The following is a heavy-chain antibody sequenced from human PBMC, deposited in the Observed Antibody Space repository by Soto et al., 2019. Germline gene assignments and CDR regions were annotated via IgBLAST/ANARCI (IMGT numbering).Heavy chain of an antibody. CDR3: TTGSVEGI. Sequence: EVQLVESAGGLVKPGGSLRLSCVASGFSFNEAWMNWVRQAPGEGLEWVGRIKTSAGGGATDYHAPVQGRFTISRDDSKNALYLHMNSLRTEDTAIYYCTTGSVEGIWGQGTTVTVSS. V-gene: IGHV3-15*07. J-gene: IGHJ6*02. CDR2: IKTSAGGGAT. D-gene: IGHD2-15*01. CDR1: GFSFNEAW.